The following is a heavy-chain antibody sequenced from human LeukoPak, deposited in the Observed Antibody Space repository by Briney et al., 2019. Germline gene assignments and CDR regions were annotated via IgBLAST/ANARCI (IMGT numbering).Heavy chain of an antibody. CDR3: ASWSSSSLGLDY. Sequence: SQTLSLTCAVSGGSISSGGYSWSWIRQPPGKGLEWIGYIYYSGSTNYNPSLKSRVTISVDTSKNQFSLKLSSVTAADTAVYYCASWSSSSLGLDYWGQGTLVTVSS. V-gene: IGHV4-30-4*07. J-gene: IGHJ4*02. CDR2: IYYSGST. CDR1: GGSISSGGYS. D-gene: IGHD6-6*01.